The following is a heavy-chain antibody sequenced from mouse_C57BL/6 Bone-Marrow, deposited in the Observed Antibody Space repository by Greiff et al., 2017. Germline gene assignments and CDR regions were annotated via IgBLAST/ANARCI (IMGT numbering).Heavy chain of an antibody. CDR1: GYTFTSYW. Sequence: VQLQQPGAELVKPGASVKLSCKASGYTFTSYWMHWVKQRPGQGLEWIGMIHPNSGSTNYNEKFKSKATLTVDKSSSTAYMQLSSLTSEDSAVYYCARTAKLGQDDYWGQGTTLTVSS. CDR3: ARTAKLGQDDY. V-gene: IGHV1-64*01. J-gene: IGHJ2*01. D-gene: IGHD4-1*01. CDR2: IHPNSGST.